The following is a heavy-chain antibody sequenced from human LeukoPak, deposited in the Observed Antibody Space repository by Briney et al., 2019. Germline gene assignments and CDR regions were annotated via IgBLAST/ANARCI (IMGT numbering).Heavy chain of an antibody. V-gene: IGHV1-8*01. D-gene: IGHD6-19*01. CDR2: MNPNSGNT. CDR3: ASSGWYPTRGYYYYMDV. Sequence: GASVKVSCKASGYTFTSYDINWVRQATGQGLEWMGWMNPNSGNTGYAQKFQGRVTITRNTSISTAYMELSSLRSEDTAVYYCASSGWYPTRGYYYYMDVWGKGTTVTASS. CDR1: GYTFTSYD. J-gene: IGHJ6*03.